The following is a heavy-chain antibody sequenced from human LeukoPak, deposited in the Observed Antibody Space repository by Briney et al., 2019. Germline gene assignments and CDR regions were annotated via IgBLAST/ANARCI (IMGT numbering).Heavy chain of an antibody. V-gene: IGHV5-10-1*01. Sequence: GESLLISCKGSGYSFTTYWITWVRQLPGKGLEWMGRIDPSDSYTNYSPSFQGHVTISADKSISTAYLQWSSLKASDTAMYYCARRAVGATGYFDYWGQGTLVTVSS. CDR1: GYSFTTYW. CDR2: IDPSDSYT. CDR3: ARRAVGATGYFDY. J-gene: IGHJ4*02. D-gene: IGHD1-26*01.